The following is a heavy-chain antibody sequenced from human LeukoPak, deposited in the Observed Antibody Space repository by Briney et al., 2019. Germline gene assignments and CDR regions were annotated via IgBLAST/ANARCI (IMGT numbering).Heavy chain of an antibody. CDR3: ARNWGRTYYYSSGTHLPINWFDP. Sequence: WVRQPPGKGLEWIGSISYTGSTFHNPSLKSRVTISVDTSKNQFSLKLSSVTAADTAVYSCARNWGRTYYYSSGTHLPINWFDPWGQGILVTVSS. J-gene: IGHJ5*02. CDR2: ISYTGST. D-gene: IGHD3-10*01. V-gene: IGHV4-39*01.